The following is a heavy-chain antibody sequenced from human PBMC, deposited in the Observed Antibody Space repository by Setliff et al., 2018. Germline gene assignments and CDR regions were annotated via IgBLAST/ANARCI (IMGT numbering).Heavy chain of an antibody. Sequence: ASVKVSCKASGYTFTSYYMHWVRQAPGQGLEWMGIINPSGGSTSYAQKFQGRVTMTRDTSTSTVYMELSSLRSEDTAVYYCATGWAAAAGTFDYYMDVWGKGTTVTVSS. CDR1: GYTFTSYY. CDR3: ATGWAAAAGTFDYYMDV. V-gene: IGHV1-46*01. J-gene: IGHJ6*03. D-gene: IGHD6-13*01. CDR2: INPSGGST.